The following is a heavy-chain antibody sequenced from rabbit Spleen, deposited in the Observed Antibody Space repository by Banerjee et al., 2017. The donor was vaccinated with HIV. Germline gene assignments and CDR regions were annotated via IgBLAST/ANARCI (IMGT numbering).Heavy chain of an antibody. Sequence: QSLEESGGGLVQPEGSLTLTCTASGFSFSNSYYMCWVRQAPGKGLEWIGCVWSGSIGNTYYASWAKGRFTISKTSSTTVTLQMTSLTAADTATYFCARDLVAVIGWNFNLWGPGTLVTVS. CDR2: VWSGSIGNT. J-gene: IGHJ4*01. D-gene: IGHD1-1*01. CDR1: GFSFSNSYY. CDR3: ARDLVAVIGWNFNL. V-gene: IGHV1S40*01.